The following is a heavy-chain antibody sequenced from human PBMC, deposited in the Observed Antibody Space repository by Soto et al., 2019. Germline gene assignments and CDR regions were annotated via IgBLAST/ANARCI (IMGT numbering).Heavy chain of an antibody. CDR2: IFPRDFDV. D-gene: IGHD4-4*01. CDR3: ARLVSLLQPIDS. CDR1: GYTFTNYW. V-gene: IGHV5-51*01. Sequence: GESLKISCQTSGYTFTNYWIGWVRQMPGGGLEWLGLIFPRDFDVRYSPSFEGQVTISADRSPATAFLQWRSLGASDSALYFCARLVSLLQPIDSWGQGTPVTVSS. J-gene: IGHJ5*01.